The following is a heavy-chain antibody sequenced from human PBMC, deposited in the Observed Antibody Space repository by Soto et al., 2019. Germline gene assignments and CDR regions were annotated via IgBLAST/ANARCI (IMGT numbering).Heavy chain of an antibody. V-gene: IGHV3-48*04. CDR1: GFTFSSYS. J-gene: IGHJ5*02. CDR3: ARDEGCSGGSCYSHWFDP. Sequence: GGSLRLSCAASGFTFSSYSMNWVRQAPGKGLEWVSYISSSSSTIYYADSVKGRFTISRDNAKNSLYLQMNSLGAEDTAVYYCARDEGCSGGSCYSHWFDPWGQGTLVTVSS. D-gene: IGHD2-15*01. CDR2: ISSSSSTI.